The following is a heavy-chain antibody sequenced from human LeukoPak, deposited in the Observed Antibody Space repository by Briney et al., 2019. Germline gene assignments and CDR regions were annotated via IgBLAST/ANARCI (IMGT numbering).Heavy chain of an antibody. Sequence: GGSLRLSCAASGFTFSSYGMHWVRQAPGKGLEWVAVISYDGSNKYYADSVKGRFTISRDNSKNTLYLQMNSLRAEDTAVYYCARDLDTMIVVARGAFDIWGQGTMVTVSS. CDR3: ARDLDTMIVVARGAFDI. CDR2: ISYDGSNK. J-gene: IGHJ3*02. CDR1: GFTFSSYG. V-gene: IGHV3-30*03. D-gene: IGHD3-22*01.